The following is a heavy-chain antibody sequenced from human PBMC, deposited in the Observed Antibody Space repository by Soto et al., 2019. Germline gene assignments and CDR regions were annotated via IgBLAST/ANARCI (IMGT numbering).Heavy chain of an antibody. V-gene: IGHV1-8*01. D-gene: IGHD6-19*01. J-gene: IGHJ3*02. CDR1: GYTFTSYD. CDR3: AGAQVTVAGKAPMYDDAVDI. CDR2: MKPNRGNR. Sequence: QVQLVQSGAEGKKPGASVKVSCKASGYTFTSYDINWVRQATGPGLAWMGWMKPNRGNRGYAQKFEGRVTMTRNTSTRTAYMELSSLRSEDTAVYYFAGAQVTVAGKAPMYDDAVDIWGQGTMVKVSS.